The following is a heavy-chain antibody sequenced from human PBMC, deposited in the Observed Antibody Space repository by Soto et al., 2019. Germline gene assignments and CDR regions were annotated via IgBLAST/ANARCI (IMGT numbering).Heavy chain of an antibody. V-gene: IGHV3-30*18. CDR3: AKDLDRSGWYNYFDT. Sequence: QVQLVESGGGVVQPGRSLRLSCVGSGFTFSDTGMHWDRQGPGKWLEWVAMISDNGGSKQYKDSVRGRLTLSRDNSENTGYLLMDGVRAEDTAVYFCAKDLDRSGWYNYFDTWGQGTPVTVSS. D-gene: IGHD6-19*01. CDR1: GFTFSDTG. J-gene: IGHJ5*02. CDR2: ISDNGGSK.